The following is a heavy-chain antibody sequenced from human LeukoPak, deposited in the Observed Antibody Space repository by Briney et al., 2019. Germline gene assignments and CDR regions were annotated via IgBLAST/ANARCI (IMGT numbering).Heavy chain of an antibody. CDR2: ISGDVQTT. J-gene: IGHJ2*01. V-gene: IGHV3-23*01. Sequence: GGSLRLSCEVSGFTFGTHAMNWIRQTPGKGLEWLSVISGDVQTTTYASSVKGRFTISRDNSKNTLYLEMNSLRVDDTAIYYCAKDGYYSSANHFARLHFDLWGRGTRVTVSS. CDR1: GFTFGTHA. D-gene: IGHD3-3*01. CDR3: AKDGYYSSANHFARLHFDL.